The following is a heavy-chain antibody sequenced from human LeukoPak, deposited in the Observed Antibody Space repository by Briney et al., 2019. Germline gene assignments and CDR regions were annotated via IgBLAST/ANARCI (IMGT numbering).Heavy chain of an antibody. Sequence: SGTLSLTCAVYGGSFSGYYWSWTRQPPGKGLEWIGEINHSGSTNYNPSLKSRVTISVDTSKNQFSLKLSSVTAADTAVYYCARVYLYYYDSINWFDPWGQGTLVTVSS. CDR2: INHSGST. V-gene: IGHV4-34*01. CDR3: ARVYLYYYDSINWFDP. J-gene: IGHJ5*02. D-gene: IGHD3-22*01. CDR1: GGSFSGYY.